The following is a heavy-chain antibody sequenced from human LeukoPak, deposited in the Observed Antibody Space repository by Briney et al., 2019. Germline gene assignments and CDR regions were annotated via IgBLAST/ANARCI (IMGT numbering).Heavy chain of an antibody. CDR2: ISTYNGNT. D-gene: IGHD2/OR15-2a*01. CDR1: GYTFTSFG. V-gene: IGHV1-18*01. CDR3: ARDPTSRNENVRAWFDP. Sequence: ASLTVSFKSSGYTFTSFGFSWLRQAPGQGLEWMGCISTYNGNTYYAQKFQGRIALTTDSSTGTAYLELRRLTSDDTAVYYCARDPTSRNENVRAWFDPWGQGTLVTVSS. J-gene: IGHJ5*02.